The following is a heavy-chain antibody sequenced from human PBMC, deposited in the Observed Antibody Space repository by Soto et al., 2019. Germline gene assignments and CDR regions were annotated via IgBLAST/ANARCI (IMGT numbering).Heavy chain of an antibody. D-gene: IGHD3-10*01. J-gene: IGHJ5*02. CDR3: ARSITMVRGVIIRWFDP. CDR1: EGYSGGHC. CDR2: IYYSGST. V-gene: IGHV4-59*11. Sequence: SETMSHTYTVAEGYSGGHCGSWIRQHPGKGLEWIGYIYYSGSTNYNPSLKSRVTISVDTSKNQFSLKLSSVTAADTAVYYCARSITMVRGVIIRWFDPWGQGTLVTVSS.